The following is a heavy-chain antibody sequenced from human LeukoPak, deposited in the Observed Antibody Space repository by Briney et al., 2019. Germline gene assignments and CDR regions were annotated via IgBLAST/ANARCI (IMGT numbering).Heavy chain of an antibody. CDR3: ARDPGSSGYWYFDL. CDR2: IYNNGRT. CDR1: GGSMSSYY. Sequence: SETLSLTCTVSGGSMSSYYWSWVRQPPGKGLEWVGYIYNNGRTNYNPSLKSRVTISVDTSKNQFSLRLTSVTAADTAVYYCARDPGSSGYWYFDLWGRGTLVTVSS. D-gene: IGHD6-19*01. J-gene: IGHJ2*01. V-gene: IGHV4-59*01.